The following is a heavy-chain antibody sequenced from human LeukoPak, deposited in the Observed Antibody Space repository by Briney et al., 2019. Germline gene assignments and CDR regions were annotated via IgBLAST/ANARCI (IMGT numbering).Heavy chain of an antibody. J-gene: IGHJ2*01. Sequence: SQTLSLTCTVSGGSISSGGYYWRWIPQHPGKGLESIGYIYYSGSTYYNPSLKSRVTISVDTSKNQFSLKLSSVTAADTAVYYCARSDYGDYVKWYFDLWGRGTLVTVSS. D-gene: IGHD4-17*01. CDR3: ARSDYGDYVKWYFDL. CDR2: IYYSGST. CDR1: GGSISSGGYY. V-gene: IGHV4-31*03.